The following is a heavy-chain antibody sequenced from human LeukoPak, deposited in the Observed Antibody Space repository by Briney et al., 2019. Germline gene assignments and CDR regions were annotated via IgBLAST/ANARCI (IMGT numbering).Heavy chain of an antibody. D-gene: IGHD2-15*01. J-gene: IGHJ4*02. Sequence: GGSLRLSCAASTFTVYTYYMSWVRQAPGKGLEWVAFIRYDGSNKYYADSVKGRFTISRDNSKNTLYLQMNSLRAEDTAVYYCARGYCSGGSCYSWERPLDYWGQGTLVTVSS. CDR1: TFTVYTYY. CDR3: ARGYCSGGSCYSWERPLDY. CDR2: IRYDGSNK. V-gene: IGHV3-30*02.